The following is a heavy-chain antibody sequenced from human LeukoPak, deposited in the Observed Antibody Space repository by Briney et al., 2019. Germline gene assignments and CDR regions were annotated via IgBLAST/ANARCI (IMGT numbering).Heavy chain of an antibody. J-gene: IGHJ4*02. Sequence: PGGSLRLSCAASGFTFSNYWMTWVRQATGKGLEWVSAISGSDYRTYYADSVKGRFTISRDNSKNTLSLQMNSLSAEDTAVYYCAKGGGLRRYYFDYGGQGTRVTVSS. CDR3: AKGGGLRRYYFDY. V-gene: IGHV3-23*01. D-gene: IGHD3-10*01. CDR2: ISGSDYRT. CDR1: GFTFSNYW.